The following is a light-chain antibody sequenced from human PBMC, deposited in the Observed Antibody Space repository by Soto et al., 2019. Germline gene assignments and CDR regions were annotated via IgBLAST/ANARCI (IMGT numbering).Light chain of an antibody. CDR1: QSVDSTY. CDR3: QQYGSSRFT. CDR2: GAS. J-gene: IGKJ3*01. V-gene: IGKV3-20*01. Sequence: EIVLTQSPGTLSLSPGERSTLSCRASQSVDSTYLAWYQQKPGQAPRLLIYGASNTAPGIPNRFSGSGSGPDFTLTIDRLEPEDFAVYYCQQYGSSRFTFGPGTEVEIK.